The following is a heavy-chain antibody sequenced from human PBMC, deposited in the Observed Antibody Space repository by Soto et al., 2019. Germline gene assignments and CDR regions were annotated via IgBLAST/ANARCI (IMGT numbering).Heavy chain of an antibody. V-gene: IGHV3-30*18. D-gene: IGHD1-26*01. CDR3: AKSRGGTARDAFAI. CDR2: ISYDGTTE. CDR1: GFIFSTYG. J-gene: IGHJ3*02. Sequence: QALLVASGGGVAQPGSSLRISCAASGFIFSTYGIHWVRQAPGKGLEWVAFISYDGTTEEYADPVMGRFSVSRDNSENTVTVYMHSIRPEDTSVYFCAKSRGGTARDAFAIWAQGT.